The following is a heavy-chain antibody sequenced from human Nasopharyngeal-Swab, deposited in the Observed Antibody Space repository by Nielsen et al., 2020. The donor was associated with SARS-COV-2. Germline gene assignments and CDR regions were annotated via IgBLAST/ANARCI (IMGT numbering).Heavy chain of an antibody. V-gene: IGHV3-30-3*01. CDR1: GFTFSSYA. D-gene: IGHD1-26*01. CDR2: ISYDGSNK. CDR3: ARDLDSGSFLDAFDI. Sequence: GESLKISCAASGFTFSSYAMHWVRQAPGKGPEWVAVISYDGSNKYYADSVKGRFTISRDNSKNTLYLQMNSLRAEDTAVYYCARDLDSGSFLDAFDIWGQGTMVTVSS. J-gene: IGHJ3*02.